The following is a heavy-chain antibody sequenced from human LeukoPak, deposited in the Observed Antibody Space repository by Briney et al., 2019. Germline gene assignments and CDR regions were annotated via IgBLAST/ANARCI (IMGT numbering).Heavy chain of an antibody. CDR1: GFLVTSTH. V-gene: IGHV3-53*05. CDR2: IYDDGGT. D-gene: IGHD3-10*01. J-gene: IGHJ5*02. CDR3: ARDRPGRRSSWVEFDL. Sequence: GGSLRLSCTVSGFLVTSTHMDWVRQAPGKGPEWVGIIYDDGGTVHAESVKGRFTISRDNSKNTMYLQMNSLRPEDSAVYYCARDRPGRRSSWVEFDLWGQGTLVTVSS.